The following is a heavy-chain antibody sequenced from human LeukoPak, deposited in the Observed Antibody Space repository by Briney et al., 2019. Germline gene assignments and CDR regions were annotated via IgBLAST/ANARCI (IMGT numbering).Heavy chain of an antibody. CDR1: GFTFSSYN. CDR3: ARGYYDTSGYFYDGSYMDV. CDR2: ISSSNSYI. D-gene: IGHD3-22*01. Sequence: GGSLRLSCAASGFTFSSYNMNWVRQAPGKGLEWVSSISSSNSYIYYADSVKGRFTISRDNAKNSLYLQMNSLRAEDTAVYFCARGYYDTSGYFYDGSYMDVWGKGTTVTVSS. V-gene: IGHV3-21*04. J-gene: IGHJ6*03.